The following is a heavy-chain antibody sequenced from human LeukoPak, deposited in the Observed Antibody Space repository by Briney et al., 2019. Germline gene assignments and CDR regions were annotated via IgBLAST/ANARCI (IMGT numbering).Heavy chain of an antibody. CDR1: GFTFSSYS. CDR2: ISSSSSYI. D-gene: IGHD3-3*01. V-gene: IGHV3-21*01. Sequence: PGGSLRLSCAASGFTFSSYSMNWVRQAPGKGLEWVSSISSSSSYIYYADSVKGRFTVSRDNAKNSLYLQMNSLRAEDTAVYYCARGGGIGVAPNNWFDPWGQGTLVTVSS. CDR3: ARGGGIGVAPNNWFDP. J-gene: IGHJ5*02.